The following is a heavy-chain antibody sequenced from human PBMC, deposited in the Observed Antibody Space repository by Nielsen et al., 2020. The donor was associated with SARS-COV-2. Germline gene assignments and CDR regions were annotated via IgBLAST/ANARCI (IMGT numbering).Heavy chain of an antibody. Sequence: ASVKVSCKASGYTFTGYYMHWVRQAPGQGLEWMGWINPNSGGTNYAQKFQGWVTMTRDTSISTAYMELSRLRSDDTAVYYCATLASRSGYPSPLNFDYWGQGTLVTVSS. J-gene: IGHJ4*02. CDR2: INPNSGGT. V-gene: IGHV1-2*04. CDR1: GYTFTGYY. CDR3: ATLASRSGYPSPLNFDY. D-gene: IGHD3-22*01.